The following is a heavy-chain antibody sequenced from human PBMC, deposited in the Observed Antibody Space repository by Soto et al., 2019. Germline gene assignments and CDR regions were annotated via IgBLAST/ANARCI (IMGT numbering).Heavy chain of an antibody. CDR1: GFTFSSYG. Sequence: PGGSLRLSCAASGFTFSSYGMHWVRQAPGKGLEWVAVISYDGSNKYYADSVKGRFTISRDNSKNTLYLQMNSLRAEDTAVYYCAKDQPPPIYSSSWYCPWFDPWGQGTLVTVSS. CDR3: AKDQPPPIYSSSWYCPWFDP. D-gene: IGHD6-13*01. J-gene: IGHJ5*02. V-gene: IGHV3-30*18. CDR2: ISYDGSNK.